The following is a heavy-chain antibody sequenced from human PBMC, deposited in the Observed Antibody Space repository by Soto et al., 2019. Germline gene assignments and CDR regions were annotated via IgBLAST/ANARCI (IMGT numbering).Heavy chain of an antibody. CDR3: ARGFGWLDY. D-gene: IGHD6-19*01. J-gene: IGHJ4*02. V-gene: IGHV3-64*01. CDR2: ISSNGGST. Sequence: PGGSLRLSCAASGFTFSSYAMHWVRQAPGKGLEYVSAISSNGGSTYYANSVKGRFTISRDNSKNTLYLQMGSLRAEDMAVYYCARGFGWLDYWGQGTLDTRLL. CDR1: GFTFSSYA.